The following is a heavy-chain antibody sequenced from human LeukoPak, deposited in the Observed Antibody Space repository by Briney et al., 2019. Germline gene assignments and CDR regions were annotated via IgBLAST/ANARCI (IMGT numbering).Heavy chain of an antibody. J-gene: IGHJ4*02. V-gene: IGHV4-61*02. CDR3: ARGNY. CDR1: GGSISSGSYY. CDR2: IYTSGST. Sequence: TLSLTCTVSGGSISSGSYYWSWIRQPAGKGLEWIGRIYTSGSTNYNPSLKSRVTISVDTSKNQFSLKLSSVTAADTAVYYCARGNYWGQGTLVTVSS.